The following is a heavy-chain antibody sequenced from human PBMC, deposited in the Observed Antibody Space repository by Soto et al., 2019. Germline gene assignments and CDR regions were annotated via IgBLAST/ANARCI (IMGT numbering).Heavy chain of an antibody. CDR1: GYTFTSYG. CDR3: ARADIVVVVAATPGKDAFDI. V-gene: IGHV1-18*01. CDR2: ISTYNGNT. Sequence: ASVKVSCKASGYTFTSYGISWVRQAPGQGLEWMGWISTYNGNTNYAQKFQGRVTITADKSTSTAYMELSSLRSEDTAVYYCARADIVVVVAATPGKDAFDIWGQGTMVTVSS. D-gene: IGHD2-15*01. J-gene: IGHJ3*02.